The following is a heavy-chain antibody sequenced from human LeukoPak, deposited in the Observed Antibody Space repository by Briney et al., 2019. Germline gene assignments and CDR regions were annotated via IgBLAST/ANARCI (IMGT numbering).Heavy chain of an antibody. CDR3: ARDACSSTSCQPWY. D-gene: IGHD2-2*01. V-gene: IGHV1-2*04. CDR2: INPNSGGT. CDR1: GYTFTSYG. Sequence: SVKVSCKASGYTFTSYGISWVRQAPGQGLEWMGWINPNSGGTNYAQKFQGWVTMTRDTSISTAYMELSRLRSDDTAVYYCARDACSSTSCQPWYWGQGTLVTVSS. J-gene: IGHJ4*02.